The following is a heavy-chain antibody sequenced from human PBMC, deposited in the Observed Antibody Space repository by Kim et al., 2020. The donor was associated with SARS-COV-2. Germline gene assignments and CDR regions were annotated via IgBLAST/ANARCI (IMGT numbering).Heavy chain of an antibody. CDR3: ARDDRLDR. V-gene: IGHV3-30-3*01. Sequence: GGSLRLSCAASGFTFSTYAMHWVRQAPGKGLDWVAHISYDGSNEDYADSVKGRFTISRDNSKKTLYLQMNSLRAEDTAVYYCARDDRLDRWGQGTLVTVSA. CDR1: GFTFSTYA. CDR2: ISYDGSNE. J-gene: IGHJ5*02.